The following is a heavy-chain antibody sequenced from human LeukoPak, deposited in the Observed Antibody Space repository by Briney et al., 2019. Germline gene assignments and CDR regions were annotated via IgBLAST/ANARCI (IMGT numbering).Heavy chain of an antibody. CDR1: GGSFSGYY. D-gene: IGHD3-10*01. CDR3: ARDPEAFGESMIDY. CDR2: IKHSGST. J-gene: IGHJ4*02. V-gene: IGHV4-34*01. Sequence: SETLSLTCAVYGGSFSGYYWSWIRQPPGKGLEWIGEIKHSGSTNYNPSRKSRVTISVDTSKNQFSLKLSSVPAADTAVYYCARDPEAFGESMIDYWGQGTLVTVS.